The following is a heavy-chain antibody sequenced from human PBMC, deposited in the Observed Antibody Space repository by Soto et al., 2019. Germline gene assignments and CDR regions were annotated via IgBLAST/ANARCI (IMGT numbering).Heavy chain of an antibody. CDR3: TRAGYSSSWYFVLPDV. D-gene: IGHD6-13*01. V-gene: IGHV3-49*05. J-gene: IGHJ6*02. Sequence: EVQLVESGGGLVKPGRSLRLSCTASGFTFGDYAMSWFRQAPGKGLEWVGFIRSKAYGGTTEYAASVKGRFTISRDDSKSIAYLQMNSLKTEDTAVYYCTRAGYSSSWYFVLPDVWGQGTTVTVSS. CDR1: GFTFGDYA. CDR2: IRSKAYGGTT.